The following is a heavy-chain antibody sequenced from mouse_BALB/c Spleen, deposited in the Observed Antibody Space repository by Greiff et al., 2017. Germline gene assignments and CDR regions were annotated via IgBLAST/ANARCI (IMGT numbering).Heavy chain of an antibody. CDR3: ARRMITTGFAY. CDR2: ISSGGSYT. CDR1: GFTFSSYA. D-gene: IGHD2-4*01. Sequence: EVKLVESGGGLVKPGGSLKLSCAASGFTFSSYAMSWVRQTPEKRLEWVATISSGGSYTYYPDSVKGRFTISRDNAKNTLYLQMSSLRSEDTAMYYCARRMITTGFAYWGQGTLVTVSA. J-gene: IGHJ3*01. V-gene: IGHV5-9-3*01.